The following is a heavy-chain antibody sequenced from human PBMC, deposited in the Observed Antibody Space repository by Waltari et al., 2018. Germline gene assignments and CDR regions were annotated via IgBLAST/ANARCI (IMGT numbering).Heavy chain of an antibody. V-gene: IGHV4-39*07. CDR1: GGSISSSSYY. J-gene: IGHJ4*02. D-gene: IGHD6-13*01. Sequence: QLQLQESGPGLVKPSEPLSLTCTVSGGSISSSSYYWGWVRQPPGKGLEWIGNIYYGGTTYYNPSLESRVTISIDTSKNQFSLNLNSVTAADTAVYFCARDPRRGTAAGTAYDYWGQGALVTVSS. CDR3: ARDPRRGTAAGTAYDY. CDR2: IYYGGTT.